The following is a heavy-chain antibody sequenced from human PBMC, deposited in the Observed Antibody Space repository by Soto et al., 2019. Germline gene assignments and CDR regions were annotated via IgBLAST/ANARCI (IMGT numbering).Heavy chain of an antibody. CDR2: IYSGGST. Sequence: EVQLVESGGGLVQPGGSLRLSCAASGFTVSSNYMSWVRQAPGKGLEWVAVIYSGGSTYYADSVKGRFTISRDNSKNTRYLQMNSLRAEDSAVYYCARGAGDTSGYYYYAWAYWGQGTLVTVSS. D-gene: IGHD3-22*01. CDR1: GFTVSSNY. J-gene: IGHJ4*02. V-gene: IGHV3-66*01. CDR3: ARGAGDTSGYYYYAWAY.